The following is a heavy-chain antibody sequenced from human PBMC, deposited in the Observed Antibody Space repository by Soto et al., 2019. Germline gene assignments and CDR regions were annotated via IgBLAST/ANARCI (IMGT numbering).Heavy chain of an antibody. CDR3: ARHRAYSSSWYPYFDY. CDR2: IIPIFGTA. J-gene: IGHJ4*02. Sequence: ASVKVSCKASGGTFSSYAISWVRQAPGQGLEWMGGIIPIFGTANYAQKFQGRVTITADESTSTAYMELSSLRSEDTAVYYCARHRAYSSSWYPYFDYWGQGTLVTVSS. CDR1: GGTFSSYA. D-gene: IGHD6-13*01. V-gene: IGHV1-69*13.